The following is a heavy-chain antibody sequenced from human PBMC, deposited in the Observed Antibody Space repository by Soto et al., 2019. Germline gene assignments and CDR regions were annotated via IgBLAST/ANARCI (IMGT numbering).Heavy chain of an antibody. CDR2: INPNSGGT. CDR1: GYTFTGYY. CDR3: ARAQPSPYGAHLCSSLNS. V-gene: IGHV1-2*02. J-gene: IGHJ4*02. Sequence: GASVKVSCKASGYTFTGYYMHWVRQAPGQGLEWMGWINPNSGGTNYAQKFQGRVTMTRHTSISTAYMELSSLRSDDTAVYYCARAQPSPYGAHLCSSLNSWGQGTLVTVSS. D-gene: IGHD4-17*01.